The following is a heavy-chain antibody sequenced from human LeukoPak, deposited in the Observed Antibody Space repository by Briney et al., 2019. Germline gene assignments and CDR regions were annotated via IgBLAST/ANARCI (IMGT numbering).Heavy chain of an antibody. CDR3: ARRGDGYIPGGFDP. CDR1: GFTVSSNS. V-gene: IGHV3-7*01. J-gene: IGHJ5*02. CDR2: IKQDGSEK. D-gene: IGHD5-24*01. Sequence: GGSLRLSCTVSGFTVSSNSMSWVRQAPGKGLEWVANIKQDGSEKYYVDSVKGRFTISRDNAKNSLYLQMNSLRAEDTAVYYCARRGDGYIPGGFDPWGQGTLVTVSS.